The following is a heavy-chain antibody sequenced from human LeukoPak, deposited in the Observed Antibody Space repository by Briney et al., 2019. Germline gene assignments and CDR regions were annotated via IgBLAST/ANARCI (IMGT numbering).Heavy chain of an antibody. CDR1: GFTFSIYA. D-gene: IGHD6-19*01. Sequence: PGGSLRLSCAASGFTFSIYAMSWVRQAPGKGLEWLSTISGASSTTYYADSVKGRFTFSRDNSHNTLYLQVNSLRVEDTAVYYCATSSSGARAYFDYWGQGALVTVSS. J-gene: IGHJ4*02. CDR2: ISGASSTT. CDR3: ATSSSGARAYFDY. V-gene: IGHV3-23*01.